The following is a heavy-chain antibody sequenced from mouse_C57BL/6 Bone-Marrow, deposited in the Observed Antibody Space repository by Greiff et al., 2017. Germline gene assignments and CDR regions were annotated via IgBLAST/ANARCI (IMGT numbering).Heavy chain of an antibody. J-gene: IGHJ3*01. Sequence: QVQLQQPGAELVKPGASVKLSCKASGYTFTSYWMQWVKQRPGQGLEWIGEIDPSDSYTNYNQKFKGKATFTVDTSSNTAYMQLSSLTSEDSAVDYCVTAQATAWFAYWGQGTLVTVSA. CDR3: VTAQATAWFAY. V-gene: IGHV1-50*01. CDR2: IDPSDSYT. D-gene: IGHD3-2*02. CDR1: GYTFTSYW.